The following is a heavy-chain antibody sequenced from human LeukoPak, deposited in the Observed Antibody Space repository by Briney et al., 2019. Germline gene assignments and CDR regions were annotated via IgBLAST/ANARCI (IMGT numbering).Heavy chain of an antibody. D-gene: IGHD1-7*01. J-gene: IGHJ4*02. CDR2: ISAYNGNT. CDR1: GYTFTSYG. CDR3: ARRVRGRGNYEVYFDY. V-gene: IGHV1-18*01. Sequence: ASVKVSCKASGYTFTSYGISWVRQAPGQGLEWMGWISAYNGNTNYAQKLQGRVTMTTDTSTSTAYMELRSLRSDDTAVYYCARRVRGRGNYEVYFDYWGQGTLVTVSS.